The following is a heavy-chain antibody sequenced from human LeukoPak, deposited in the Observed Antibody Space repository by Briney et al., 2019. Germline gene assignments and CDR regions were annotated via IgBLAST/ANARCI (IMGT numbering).Heavy chain of an antibody. D-gene: IGHD5-18*01. Sequence: PGGSLRLSCAASGFTFSSYEMNWVRQAPGKGLEWVSYISSSGSTIYYADSVKGRFTISRDNAKNSLYLQMNRLRAEDTAVYYCARDPGTAMVTVSGPNWFDPWGQGTLVTVSS. CDR1: GFTFSSYE. J-gene: IGHJ5*02. CDR2: ISSSGSTI. CDR3: ARDPGTAMVTVSGPNWFDP. V-gene: IGHV3-48*03.